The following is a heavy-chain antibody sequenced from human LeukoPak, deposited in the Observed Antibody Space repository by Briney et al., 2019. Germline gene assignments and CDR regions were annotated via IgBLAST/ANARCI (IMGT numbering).Heavy chain of an antibody. J-gene: IGHJ6*02. V-gene: IGHV3-23*01. D-gene: IGHD3-10*01. Sequence: GGSLRLSCAASGFTLSNYAMSWVRQAPGKGLEWVSTISGSGGSTYYADSVKGRFTISRDTSKNTLYLLMNSLRAEDTAVYYCAKVAYYYGSGSRYYYYGMDVWGQGTTVTVSS. CDR3: AKVAYYYGSGSRYYYYGMDV. CDR1: GFTLSNYA. CDR2: ISGSGGST.